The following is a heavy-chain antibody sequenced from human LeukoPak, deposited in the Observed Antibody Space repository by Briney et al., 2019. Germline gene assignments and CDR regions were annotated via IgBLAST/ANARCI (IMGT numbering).Heavy chain of an antibody. CDR2: ISGDGDNT. D-gene: IGHD6-19*01. V-gene: IGHV3-43*02. Sequence: GGSLRLSCVASGFTVDDYALHWVRQAPGKGLEWISVISGDGDNTHYADSVKGRFTISRDNSKNTLYLQMNSLRAEDTAVYYCARDEGIAVAGTRGFDYWGQGTLVTVSS. CDR1: GFTVDDYA. J-gene: IGHJ4*02. CDR3: ARDEGIAVAGTRGFDY.